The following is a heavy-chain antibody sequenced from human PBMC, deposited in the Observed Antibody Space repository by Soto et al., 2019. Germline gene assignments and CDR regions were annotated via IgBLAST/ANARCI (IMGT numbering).Heavy chain of an antibody. CDR2: ISGSGGST. D-gene: IGHD6-13*01. J-gene: IGHJ4*02. CDR3: AYSSTPFDY. Sequence: PGGSLRLSCAASGCNFSSYAISWVRQAPGKGLEWASAISGSGGSTYYADSVKGRFTISRDNSKNTLYLQMNSLRAEDTAVYYCAYSSTPFDYWGQGTLVTVSS. V-gene: IGHV3-23*01. CDR1: GCNFSSYA.